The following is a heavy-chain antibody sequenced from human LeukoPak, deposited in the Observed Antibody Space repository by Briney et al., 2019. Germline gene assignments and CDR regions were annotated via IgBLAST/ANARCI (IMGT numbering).Heavy chain of an antibody. CDR3: ARPGARYDYVWGSYIDY. Sequence: ASVRVSFKASGYTFTSYYMHWVRQAPGQGLEWMGIINPSGGSTSYAQKFQGRVTITRDMSTSTVYMELSSLRSEDTAVYYCARPGARYDYVWGSYIDYWGQGTLVTVSS. CDR2: INPSGGST. V-gene: IGHV1-46*01. J-gene: IGHJ4*02. D-gene: IGHD3-16*01. CDR1: GYTFTSYY.